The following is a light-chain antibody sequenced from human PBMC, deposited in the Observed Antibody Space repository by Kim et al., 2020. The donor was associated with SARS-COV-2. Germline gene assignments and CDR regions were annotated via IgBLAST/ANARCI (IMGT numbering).Light chain of an antibody. V-gene: IGKV3-11*01. Sequence: LSAGERATLACRASQSVSNSLAWFQQKPGQAPRLLIFETSNRETGIPARFSGSGSGTGFTLTISSLEPEDFAVYYCQQRYDWPLTFGGGTKVDIK. J-gene: IGKJ4*01. CDR3: QQRYDWPLT. CDR2: ETS. CDR1: QSVSNS.